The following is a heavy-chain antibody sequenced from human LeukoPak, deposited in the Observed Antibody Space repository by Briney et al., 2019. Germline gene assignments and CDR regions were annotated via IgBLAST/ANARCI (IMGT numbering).Heavy chain of an antibody. J-gene: IGHJ4*02. CDR2: IKQDGSDR. CDR1: GFTFRNYW. Sequence: GGSLRLSCAASGFTFRNYWMSWVRQAPGTGLEWVANIKQDGSDRNYVTSVRGRFTISRDNAESTLFLQMNSLRAEDTAVYYCVRNLAVAGTCFDSWGQGTLVTVSS. V-gene: IGHV3-7*03. CDR3: VRNLAVAGTCFDS. D-gene: IGHD6-19*01.